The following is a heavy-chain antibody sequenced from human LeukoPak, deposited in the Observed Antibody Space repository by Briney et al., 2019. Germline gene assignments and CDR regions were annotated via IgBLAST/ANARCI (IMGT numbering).Heavy chain of an antibody. Sequence: PGGSLRFSCAASGFTFSSSWMTWVRQAPGKGLEWVASIKDDGRDKYYVDSVKGRFTISRDNAKNSASLQMNSLRAEDTAVYYCARDPGRGFDYWGQGALVTVSS. V-gene: IGHV3-7*01. CDR2: IKDDGRDK. J-gene: IGHJ4*02. CDR3: ARDPGRGFDY. D-gene: IGHD1-26*01. CDR1: GFTFSSSW.